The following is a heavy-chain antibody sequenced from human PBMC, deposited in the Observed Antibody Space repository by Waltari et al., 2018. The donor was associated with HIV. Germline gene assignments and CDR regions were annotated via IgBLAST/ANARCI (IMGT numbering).Heavy chain of an antibody. CDR1: GGSISSGSYY. J-gene: IGHJ2*01. D-gene: IGHD3-10*01. V-gene: IGHV4-61*02. Sequence: QVQLQESGPGLVRPSQPLSLTCTVSGGSISSGSYYWSWIRQPAGKELEWIGRVYTSGNTDYNPSLRSRVTLSVDTSNNQFSLKLSSLTAADTAVYYCARALDYYESGSFPWWFFDLWGRGTLVTVSS. CDR2: VYTSGNT. CDR3: ARALDYYESGSFPWWFFDL.